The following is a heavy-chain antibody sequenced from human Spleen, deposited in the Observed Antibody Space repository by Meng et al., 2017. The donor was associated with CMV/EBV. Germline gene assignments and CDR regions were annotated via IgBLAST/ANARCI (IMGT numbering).Heavy chain of an antibody. CDR3: ARSPDYDFWSGYFRG. V-gene: IGHV3-53*01. CDR1: GFTFGDYG. D-gene: IGHD3-3*01. Sequence: GGSLRLSCTASGFTFGDYGLSWVRQAPGKGLEWVSVIYSDGRREYADSVKGRFTISRDESKNTLHLQMNSLRAEDTAVYYCARSPDYDFWSGYFRGWGQGTLVTVSS. CDR2: IYSDGRR. J-gene: IGHJ4*02.